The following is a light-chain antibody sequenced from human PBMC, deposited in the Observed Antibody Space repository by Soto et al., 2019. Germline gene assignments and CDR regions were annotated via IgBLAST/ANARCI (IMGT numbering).Light chain of an antibody. CDR2: AAS. J-gene: IGKJ4*01. V-gene: IGKV1-39*01. CDR1: QSISKY. Sequence: DIQMTQSASSLSVSVRDRLTTTRPASQSISKYVNWYQHKPGKAPTVLIHAASSLQSGVPSRFSGSGSGTDFFLTISSLQPEDFAVYYCQQSHSKPLTFGGGTKVDI. CDR3: QQSHSKPLT.